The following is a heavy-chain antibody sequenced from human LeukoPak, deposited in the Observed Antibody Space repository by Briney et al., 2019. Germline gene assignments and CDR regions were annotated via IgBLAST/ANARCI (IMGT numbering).Heavy chain of an antibody. V-gene: IGHV4-34*01. CDR3: ARETLGVTAFDI. J-gene: IGHJ3*02. CDR1: GGSFSGYY. CDR2: MYYSGST. D-gene: IGHD2-21*02. Sequence: SETLSLTCAVYGGSFSGYYWGWIRQPPGKGLEWIGSMYYSGSTYYNPSLKSRVTISVDTSKNHFSLKLSSVTAADTAVYYCARETLGVTAFDIWGQGTMVTVSS.